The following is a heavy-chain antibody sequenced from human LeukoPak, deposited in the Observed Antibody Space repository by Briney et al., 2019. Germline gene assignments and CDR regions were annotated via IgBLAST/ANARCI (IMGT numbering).Heavy chain of an antibody. Sequence: PGGSLRLSCAASGFTFSSYAMTWVRQAPGKGLEWVSIISTTSGTRYYADSVKGRFTISRDNAKNSLFLQMNSLTDEDTAMYYCARHSWELLYYFDHWGQGSLVTVSS. CDR1: GFTFSSYA. D-gene: IGHD3-10*01. CDR3: ARHSWELLYYFDH. V-gene: IGHV3-48*02. CDR2: ISTTSGTR. J-gene: IGHJ4*02.